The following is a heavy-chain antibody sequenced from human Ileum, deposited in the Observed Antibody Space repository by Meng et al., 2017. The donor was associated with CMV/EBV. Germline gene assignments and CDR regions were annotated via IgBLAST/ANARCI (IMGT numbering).Heavy chain of an antibody. J-gene: IGHJ6*02. V-gene: IGHV1-69*05. D-gene: IGHD3-9*01. CDR1: GGTFSSYA. Sequence: SVKVSCKASGGTFSSYAISWVRQAPGQGLEWMGGIIPIFGTANYAQKFQGRVTITTDESTSTAYMELSRLRSEDTAVYYCARDLDYDILTGYPRTYYYYGMDVWGQGTTVTVSS. CDR3: ARDLDYDILTGYPRTYYYYGMDV. CDR2: IIPIFGTA.